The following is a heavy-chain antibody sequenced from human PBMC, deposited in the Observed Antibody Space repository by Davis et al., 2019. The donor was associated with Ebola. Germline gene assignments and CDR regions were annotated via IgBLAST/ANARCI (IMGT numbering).Heavy chain of an antibody. D-gene: IGHD5-18*01. CDR3: AAMGPWEGMDV. J-gene: IGHJ6*02. V-gene: IGHV4-59*01. Sequence: SEILSLTCTVSGGSISSYYWSWIRQPPGKGLEWIGYIYYSGSTNYNPSLKSRVTISVDTSKNQFSLKLSSVTAADTAVYYCAAMGPWEGMDVGGQGTTVTVSS. CDR1: GGSISSYY. CDR2: IYYSGST.